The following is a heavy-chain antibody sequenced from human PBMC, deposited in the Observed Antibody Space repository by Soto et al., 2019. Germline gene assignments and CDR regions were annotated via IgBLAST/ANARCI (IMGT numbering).Heavy chain of an antibody. CDR1: GYTFTSYD. CDR2: MNPNSGNT. V-gene: IGHV1-8*01. Sequence: GASVKVSCKASGYTFTSYDINWVRQATGQGLEWMGWMNPNSGNTGYAQKFQGRVTMTRNTSISTAYMELSSLRSEDTAVYYCARVRRITMVRGVIRAFDIWGQGTMVTVSS. CDR3: ARVRRITMVRGVIRAFDI. J-gene: IGHJ3*02. D-gene: IGHD3-10*01.